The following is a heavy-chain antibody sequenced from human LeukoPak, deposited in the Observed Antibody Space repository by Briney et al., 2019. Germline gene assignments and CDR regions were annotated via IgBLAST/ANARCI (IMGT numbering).Heavy chain of an antibody. J-gene: IGHJ4*02. V-gene: IGHV4-34*01. CDR1: GGSFSGYY. D-gene: IGHD3-22*01. CDR3: ASAYDSSGYYGGDY. Sequence: SETLSLTCAVYGGSFSGYYWSWTRQPPGKGREWIGEINHSGSTNYNPSLKSRVTISVDTSKNQFSLKLSSVTAADTAVYYCASAYDSSGYYGGDYWGQGTLVTVSS. CDR2: INHSGST.